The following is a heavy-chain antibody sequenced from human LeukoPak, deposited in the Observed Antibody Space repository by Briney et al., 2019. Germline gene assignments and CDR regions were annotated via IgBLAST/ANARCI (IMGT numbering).Heavy chain of an antibody. Sequence: GGSLRLSCAAPGFTFSSYGMHWVRQAPGKGLEWVAFIRYDGSNKYYADSVKGRFTISRDNSKNTLYLQMNSLRAEDTAVYYCAKDRFGCSSTSCYSLDYWGQGTLVTVSS. J-gene: IGHJ4*02. CDR2: IRYDGSNK. D-gene: IGHD2-2*01. CDR1: GFTFSSYG. CDR3: AKDRFGCSSTSCYSLDY. V-gene: IGHV3-30*02.